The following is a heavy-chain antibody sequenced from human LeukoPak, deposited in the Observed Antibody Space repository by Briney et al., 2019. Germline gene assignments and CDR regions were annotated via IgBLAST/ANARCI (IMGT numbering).Heavy chain of an antibody. CDR2: ISGGSSTI. J-gene: IGHJ4*02. Sequence: GGSLRLSCAASGFTFSTYSMNWVRRAPGKGLEWVSYISGGSSTIYYADSVKGRFTISRDNAKNSLYLQMNSLRAEDTAVYYCARDENTYYYDSSGYSYCGYWGQGTLVTVSS. CDR1: GFTFSTYS. CDR3: ARDENTYYYDSSGYSYCGY. D-gene: IGHD3-22*01. V-gene: IGHV3-48*04.